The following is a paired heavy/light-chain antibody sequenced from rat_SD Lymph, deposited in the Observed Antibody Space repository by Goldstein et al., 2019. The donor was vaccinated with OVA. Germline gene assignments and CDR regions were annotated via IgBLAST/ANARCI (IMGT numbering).Light chain of an antibody. J-gene: IGKJ2-3*01. Sequence: DIQMTQTPSSMPASLGERVTISCRASQDISNYLNWYQQKPDGTMKPLIYYTSYLQSGVPSRFSGGGSGTDYSLTISSLEPEDFAMYYCQQYDSSPYTFGAGTKLELK. CDR3: QQYDSSPYT. CDR1: QDISNY. V-gene: IGKV10S5*01. CDR2: YTS.
Heavy chain of an antibody. CDR1: GFSFYNFG. Sequence: EVQLVESGGGLVQPGRSMKVSCAATGFSFYNFGMAWVRQAPTKGVEWVATISSDGRSTQYRDSVKGRFTISRDNAKSTLYLQMNSLRSEDTATYFCARWGPYYFDYWGQGVMVTVSS. CDR3: ARWGPYYFDY. CDR2: ISSDGRST. J-gene: IGHJ2*01. V-gene: IGHV5-29*01.